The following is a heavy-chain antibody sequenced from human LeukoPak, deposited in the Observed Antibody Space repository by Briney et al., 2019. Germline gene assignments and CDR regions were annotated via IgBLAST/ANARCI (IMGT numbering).Heavy chain of an antibody. J-gene: IGHJ4*02. Sequence: SETLSLTCAVSGGSISSSNWWSWVRQPPGKGLEWIGEIYHSGSTNYDPSLKSRVTISVDKSKNQFSLKLSSVTAADTAVYYCVRYDSSGSRFDYWGQGTLVTVSS. V-gene: IGHV4-4*02. D-gene: IGHD3-22*01. CDR2: IYHSGST. CDR1: GGSISSSNW. CDR3: VRYDSSGSRFDY.